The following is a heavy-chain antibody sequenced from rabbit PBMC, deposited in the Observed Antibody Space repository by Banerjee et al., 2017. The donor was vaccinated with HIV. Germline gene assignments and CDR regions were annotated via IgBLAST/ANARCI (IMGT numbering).Heavy chain of an antibody. D-gene: IGHD1-1*01. V-gene: IGHV1S45*01. CDR3: AGGGLGSTGYTYAFDP. CDR2: IGAGSGSA. CDR1: GFSFSSNYW. Sequence: QEQLEESGGDLVKPEGSLTLTCTASGFSFSSNYWLCWVRQAPGKGLEWIACIGAGSGSAYYATWAKGRFTISKTSSTTVTLQMTSLTAADTATYFCAGGGLGSTGYTYAFDPWGPGTLVTVS. J-gene: IGHJ2*01.